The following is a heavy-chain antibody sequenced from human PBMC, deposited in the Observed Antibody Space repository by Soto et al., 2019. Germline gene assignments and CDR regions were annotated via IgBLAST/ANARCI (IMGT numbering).Heavy chain of an antibody. V-gene: IGHV4-34*01. CDR2: IDQSGGT. J-gene: IGHJ6*04. CDR3: AREDSYGWSGETLEV. D-gene: IGHD6-19*01. Sequence: PSETLSLTCAVVGDSLRGQSWNWIRQSPGKGLEWIGEIDQSGGTNYNPSLKSRAIISDDTSKNQFSLTLTSVTAADTAVYYCAREDSYGWSGETLEVWGKGTTVTGSA. CDR1: GDSLRGQS.